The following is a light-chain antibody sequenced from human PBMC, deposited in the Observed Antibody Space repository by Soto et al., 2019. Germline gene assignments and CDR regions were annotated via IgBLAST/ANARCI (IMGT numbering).Light chain of an antibody. V-gene: IGKV1-39*01. CDR1: QSINIY. J-gene: IGKJ2*01. CDR3: HQSYRSPYT. Sequence: IQLTQSPSSLSASVGDRVTVTCRASQSINIYLNWYQQKPGKAPTLLIYAASSLQSVVPSRVSGGGSRTDFTLTISILQTEDFATYYCHQSYRSPYTFCQGTKLEI. CDR2: AAS.